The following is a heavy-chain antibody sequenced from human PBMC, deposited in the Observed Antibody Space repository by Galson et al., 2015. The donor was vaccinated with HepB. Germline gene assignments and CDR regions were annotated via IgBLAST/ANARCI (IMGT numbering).Heavy chain of an antibody. CDR1: GFTFSSYS. CDR2: ISSSSSYI. CDR3: ARDPPLGTPFDY. J-gene: IGHJ4*02. D-gene: IGHD7-27*01. V-gene: IGHV3-21*01. Sequence: SQRLSCAASGFTFSSYSMIWVRQAPGKGLEWVSSISSSSSYIYYADSVRGRFTISRDNAQNSLYLQMNSLRADDTAVYYCARDPPLGTPFDYWGQGTLVTVSS.